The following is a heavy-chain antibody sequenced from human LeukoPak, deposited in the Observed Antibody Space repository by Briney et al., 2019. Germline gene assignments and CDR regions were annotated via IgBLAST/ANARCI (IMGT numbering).Heavy chain of an antibody. CDR2: IRYDGSKK. D-gene: IGHD3-22*01. V-gene: IGHV3-30*02. J-gene: IGHJ4*02. Sequence: GGSLRLSYAASGFIFSSYGMHWVRQAPGKGLEWVAFIRYDGSKKYYADSVKGRFTISRDNSKNTLYLQMNSLRAEDTAVYYCARSGLTMIVAFDYWGQGTLVTVSS. CDR1: GFIFSSYG. CDR3: ARSGLTMIVAFDY.